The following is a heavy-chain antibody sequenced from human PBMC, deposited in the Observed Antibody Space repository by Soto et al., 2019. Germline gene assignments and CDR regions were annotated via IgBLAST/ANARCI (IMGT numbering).Heavy chain of an antibody. CDR1: GGSISSSSYY. CDR3: VTNTVTYWYFDL. V-gene: IGHV4-39*01. J-gene: IGHJ2*01. D-gene: IGHD4-17*01. CDR2: IYYSGST. Sequence: PSETLSLTCTVSGGSISSSSYYWGWIRQPPGKGLEWIGSIYYSGSTYYNPSLKSRVTISVDTSKNQFSLKLSSVTAADTVVYYCVTNTVTYWYFDLWGRGTLVTVSS.